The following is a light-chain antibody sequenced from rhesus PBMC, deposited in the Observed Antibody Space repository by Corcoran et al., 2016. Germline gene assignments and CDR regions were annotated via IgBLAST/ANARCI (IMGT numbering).Light chain of an antibody. CDR1: ENVNNY. CDR3: QRSYSTPLT. CDR2: AAA. J-gene: IGKJ4*01. V-gene: IGKV1-74*01. Sequence: DIQMTQSPSSLSASVGDRVTIPFRASENVNNYFHWYQQKPGKAPKLLIYAAATLQSGGPSRFSGSGSGTDYTFTISSLQPEGVATYYCQRSYSTPLTFGGGTKVKIK.